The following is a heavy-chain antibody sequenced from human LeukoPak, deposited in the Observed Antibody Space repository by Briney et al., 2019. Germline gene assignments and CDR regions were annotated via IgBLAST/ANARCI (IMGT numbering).Heavy chain of an antibody. J-gene: IGHJ4*02. CDR3: AKDDHYGSGSFPTDY. CDR2: ISDDGSDK. CDR1: GFTFSSYG. Sequence: PGGALRLSCAGSGFTFSSYGRHWVRQAPGKGLEWVAVISDDGSDKYYADSVKGRFTISRDNSKNTLYLQMNSLRAEDTAVYYCAKDDHYGSGSFPTDYWGQGTLVTVAS. D-gene: IGHD3-10*01. V-gene: IGHV3-30*18.